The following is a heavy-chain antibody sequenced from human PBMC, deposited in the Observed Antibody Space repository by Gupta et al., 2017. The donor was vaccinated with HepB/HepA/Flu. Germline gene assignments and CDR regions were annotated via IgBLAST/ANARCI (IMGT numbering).Heavy chain of an antibody. Sequence: EVQLVESGGGLVKPGGSLRLSCAASGFTFSSYSMNWVRQAPGKGLEWVSSISTTSNYIYYTASVKGRFVISRDNAKNSLSLQMNSLSAEDTAVYYCARDVGYCSSTSCLSRFDPWGQGTLVTVSS. V-gene: IGHV3-21*02. CDR2: ISTTSNYI. D-gene: IGHD2-2*01. J-gene: IGHJ5*02. CDR1: GFTFSSYS. CDR3: ARDVGYCSSTSCLSRFDP.